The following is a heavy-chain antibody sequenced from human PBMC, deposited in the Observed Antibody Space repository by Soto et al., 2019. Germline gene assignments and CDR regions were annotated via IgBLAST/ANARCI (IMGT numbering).Heavy chain of an antibody. V-gene: IGHV3-30*18. D-gene: IGHD3-22*01. CDR2: ISYDGSNK. CDR3: AKESVDYYDSSGYYYLDY. Sequence: GGSLRLSCAASGFTFSSYGMHWVRQAPGKGLEWVAVISYDGSNKYYADSVKGRFTISRDNSKNTLYLQMNSLRAEDTAVYYCAKESVDYYDSSGYYYLDYWGQGTLVTVS. CDR1: GFTFSSYG. J-gene: IGHJ4*02.